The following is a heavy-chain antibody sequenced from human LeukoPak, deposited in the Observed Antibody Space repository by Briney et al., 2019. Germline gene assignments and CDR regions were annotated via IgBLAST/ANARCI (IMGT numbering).Heavy chain of an antibody. CDR2: IKQDESEK. V-gene: IGHV3-7*01. D-gene: IGHD5-24*01. Sequence: GGSLRLSCAASGFTLSTYWMSWVRQAPGKGLQWVANIKQDESEKYYVDSVKGRFTISRDNAENSLYLQMNNLRAEDTAIYYCARVFVRDERSPHRPFDYWGQGTLVTVSP. J-gene: IGHJ4*02. CDR1: GFTLSTYW. CDR3: ARVFVRDERSPHRPFDY.